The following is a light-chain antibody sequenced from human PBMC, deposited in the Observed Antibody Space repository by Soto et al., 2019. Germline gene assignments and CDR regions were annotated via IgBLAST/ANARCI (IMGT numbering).Light chain of an antibody. CDR1: SSNIGSNT. J-gene: IGLJ2*01. CDR3: AAWDDSLNAV. V-gene: IGLV1-44*01. Sequence: QSVLTQPPSASGTPGQRVTSSCSGSSSNIGSNTVNWYQQLPGTAPKLLIYSNNQRPSGVPDRFSGSKSGTSASLAISGLQYEDEADYYCAAWDDSLNAVFGGGTKLTVL. CDR2: SNN.